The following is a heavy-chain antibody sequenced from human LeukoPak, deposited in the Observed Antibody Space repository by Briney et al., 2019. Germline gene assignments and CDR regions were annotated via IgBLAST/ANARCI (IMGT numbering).Heavy chain of an antibody. V-gene: IGHV3-23*01. Sequence: GGSLRLYCAASGFTFSSYAMSWVRQAPGKGLEWVSAISGSGGSTYYADSVKGWFTISRDNSKNTLYLQMNSLRAEDTAVYYCAKAHYYDSSGYYVGPFGYWGQGTLVTVSS. D-gene: IGHD3-22*01. CDR3: AKAHYYDSSGYYVGPFGY. CDR1: GFTFSSYA. J-gene: IGHJ4*02. CDR2: ISGSGGST.